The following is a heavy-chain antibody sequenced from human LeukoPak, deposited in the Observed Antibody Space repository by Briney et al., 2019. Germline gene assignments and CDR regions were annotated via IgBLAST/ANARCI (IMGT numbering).Heavy chain of an antibody. D-gene: IGHD3-9*01. J-gene: IGHJ6*04. CDR2: IYSGGST. CDR3: ARDATATDYDILTGHQYYYYYGMDV. V-gene: IGHV3-53*01. Sequence: GGSLRLSCAASGFTVSSNYMSWVRQAPGKGLEWVSVIYSGGSTYYADSVKGRFTISRDSSKNTLYLQMNSLRAEDTAVYYCARDATATDYDILTGHQYYYYYGMDVWGKGTTVTVSS. CDR1: GFTVSSNY.